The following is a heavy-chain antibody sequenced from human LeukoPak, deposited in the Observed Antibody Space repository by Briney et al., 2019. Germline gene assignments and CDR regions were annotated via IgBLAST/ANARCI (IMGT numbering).Heavy chain of an antibody. J-gene: IGHJ4*02. CDR3: AREYSNLDY. D-gene: IGHD4-11*01. CDR2: INSDGSRT. CDR1: GFTFNSYW. V-gene: IGHV3-74*01. Sequence: PGGSLRLSCVASGFTFNSYWMHWVRQAPGKGLVWVSRINSDGSRTTYADSVKGRFTTSRDNAKNTVYLQMNSLRSEDTAVYYCAREYSNLDYWGQGTLVTVSS.